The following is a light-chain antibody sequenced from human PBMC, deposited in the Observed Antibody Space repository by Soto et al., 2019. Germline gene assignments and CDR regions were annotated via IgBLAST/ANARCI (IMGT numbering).Light chain of an antibody. Sequence: AIQMTQSPPSLSASVGDRVTITCRASQAISNDLGWYQKTPGKAPKLLIYAASILQSGVPSRFGGRGYGTDFTLTISRLQPEDFATYYGLQDFNYPRTFGQGTKVEIK. CDR2: AAS. J-gene: IGKJ1*01. CDR3: LQDFNYPRT. V-gene: IGKV1-6*01. CDR1: QAISND.